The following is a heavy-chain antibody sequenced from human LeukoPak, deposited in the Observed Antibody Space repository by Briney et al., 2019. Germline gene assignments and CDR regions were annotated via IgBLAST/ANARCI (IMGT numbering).Heavy chain of an antibody. Sequence: SETLSLTCAVSGYSISSGYYWGWIRQPPGKGLEWIGSIYHSGGTYYNPSLKSRVTISVDTSKNQFSLKLSSVTAADTAVYYCARDPREDYYYYYMDVWGKGTTVTVSS. CDR2: IYHSGGT. V-gene: IGHV4-38-2*02. CDR3: ARDPREDYYYYYMDV. CDR1: GYSISSGYY. J-gene: IGHJ6*03.